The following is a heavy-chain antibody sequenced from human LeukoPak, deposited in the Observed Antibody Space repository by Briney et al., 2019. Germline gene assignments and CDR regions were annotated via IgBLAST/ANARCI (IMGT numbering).Heavy chain of an antibody. V-gene: IGHV3-21*01. CDR2: ISSTSAAK. J-gene: IGHJ3*02. CDR3: ARDPYGYCSSTTCFVLAFDI. Sequence: GGSLRLSCAASGFTFSSYSMNWVRQAPGKGLEWVSYISSTSAAKYYADSVKGRFTISRDNAKNSLYLQMNSLRAEDTAVYYCARDPYGYCSSTTCFVLAFDIWGQGTMVTVSS. D-gene: IGHD2-2*01. CDR1: GFTFSSYS.